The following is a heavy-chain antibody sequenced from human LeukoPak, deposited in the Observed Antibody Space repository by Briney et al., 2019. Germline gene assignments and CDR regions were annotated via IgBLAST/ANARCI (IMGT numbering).Heavy chain of an antibody. D-gene: IGHD2-8*01. V-gene: IGHV4-61*08. CDR3: ATTRGAPTGGRKILNPFYYGMDV. Sequence: PSQTLSLTCTVSGGSISSGGYYWSWIRQPPGKGLEWIGYIYYSGSTNYNPSLKSRVTISVDTSKNQFSLKLSSVTAADTAVYYCATTRGAPTGGRKILNPFYYGMDVWGQGTTVTVSS. CDR1: GGSISSGGYY. CDR2: IYYSGST. J-gene: IGHJ6*02.